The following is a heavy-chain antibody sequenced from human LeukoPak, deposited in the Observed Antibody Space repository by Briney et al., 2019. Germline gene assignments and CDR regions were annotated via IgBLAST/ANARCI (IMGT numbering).Heavy chain of an antibody. V-gene: IGHV1-2*02. D-gene: IGHD3-22*01. J-gene: IGHJ4*02. Sequence: ASVKVSCKPSGYTFNAYYMHWVRQAPGQGLEWVGWIDPKTGNTRYAQKLQGRVTITRDTPIGTVYMELSSLKSDDTAVYYCASEAFCASGNCYLQRVASWGPGTLVTVSS. CDR3: ASEAFCASGNCYLQRVAS. CDR1: GYTFNAYY. CDR2: IDPKTGNT.